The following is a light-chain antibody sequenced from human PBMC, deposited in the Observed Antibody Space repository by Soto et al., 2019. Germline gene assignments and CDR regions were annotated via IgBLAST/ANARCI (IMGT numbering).Light chain of an antibody. V-gene: IGLV1-40*01. J-gene: IGLJ2*01. CDR2: GNT. CDR3: SSYTSSSTLV. CDR1: TSNIGAGYD. Sequence: QSVLTQPPSVSGAPGQRVTISCNGSTSNIGAGYDVHWYQQLPGTAPKLLIYGNTNRPSGVPDRFSGSQSGTSASLAITGLQAEDEADYYCSSYTSSSTLVFGGGTQLTVL.